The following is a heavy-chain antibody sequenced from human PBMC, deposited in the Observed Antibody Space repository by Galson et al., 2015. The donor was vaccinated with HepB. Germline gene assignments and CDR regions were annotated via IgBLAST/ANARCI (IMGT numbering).Heavy chain of an antibody. CDR1: GFTFSDYA. CDR3: AKSSGYASGYYFEY. Sequence: SLRLSCAASGFTFSDYAMTWVRQAPGKGLEWVSTIIGSGDRTYYAGSVKGRFTISRDNSKNTLLLQIDSLRAEDTAVYYCAKSSGYASGYYFEYWGQGILVTVSS. CDR2: IIGSGDRT. J-gene: IGHJ4*02. V-gene: IGHV3-23*01. D-gene: IGHD5-12*01.